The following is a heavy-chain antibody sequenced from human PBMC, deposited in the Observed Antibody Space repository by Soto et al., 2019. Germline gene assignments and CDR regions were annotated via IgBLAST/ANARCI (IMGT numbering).Heavy chain of an antibody. CDR3: ARDYKDYSNYDDAFDI. D-gene: IGHD4-4*01. V-gene: IGHV1-18*01. J-gene: IGHJ3*02. CDR2: ISAYNGNT. Sequence: GASVKVSCKASGYTFTSYGISWVRQAPGQGLEWMGWISAYNGNTNYAQKLQGRVTMTTDTSTSTAYMELRSLRSDDTAVYYCARDYKDYSNYDDAFDIWGQGTMVTVSS. CDR1: GYTFTSYG.